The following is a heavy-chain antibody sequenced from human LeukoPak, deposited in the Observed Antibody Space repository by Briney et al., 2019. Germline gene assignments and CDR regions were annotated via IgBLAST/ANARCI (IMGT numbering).Heavy chain of an antibody. Sequence: KPSETLSLTCAVYGGSFSGYYWTWIRQPPGKGLEWIGEINHRGSSNYNPSLESRVTISVDRSKNQFSLKLSSVTAADTAVYYCARGGGPTGYYFDSWGQGTLVTVSS. CDR1: GGSFSGYY. V-gene: IGHV4-34*01. CDR2: INHRGSS. CDR3: ARGGGPTGYYFDS. D-gene: IGHD1-1*01. J-gene: IGHJ4*02.